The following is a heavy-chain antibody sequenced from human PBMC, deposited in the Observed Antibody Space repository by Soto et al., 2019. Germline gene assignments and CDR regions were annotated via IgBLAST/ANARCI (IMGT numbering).Heavy chain of an antibody. Sequence: SVKVSCKACRYTFNSYYIYWLRQATGQGLEWMGWMNPNSGNIGYAQKFQGRVTMNRNTSISTAYMELSSLRSEDTAVYYCARGSVPYYVFWSGYYDAYYYYGMDVWGQGTTVTVSS. J-gene: IGHJ6*02. CDR2: MNPNSGNI. CDR3: ARGSVPYYVFWSGYYDAYYYYGMDV. CDR1: RYTFNSYY. V-gene: IGHV1-8*01. D-gene: IGHD3-3*01.